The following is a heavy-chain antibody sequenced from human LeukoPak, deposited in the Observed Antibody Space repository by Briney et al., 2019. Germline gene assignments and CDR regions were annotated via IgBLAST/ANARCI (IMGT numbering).Heavy chain of an antibody. CDR3: ASARGEWLVRNWFDP. V-gene: IGHV4-34*01. CDR2: INHSGST. Sequence: SETLSLTCAVYGGSFSGYYWSWIRQPPGKGLEWIGEINHSGSTNYNTSLKSRVTISVDTSKNQFSLKLSSVTAADTAVYYCASARGEWLVRNWFDPWGQGTLVTVSS. D-gene: IGHD6-19*01. CDR1: GGSFSGYY. J-gene: IGHJ5*02.